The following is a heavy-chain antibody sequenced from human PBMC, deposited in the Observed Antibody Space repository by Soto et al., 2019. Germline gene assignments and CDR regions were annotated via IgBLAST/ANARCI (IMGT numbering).Heavy chain of an antibody. CDR2: TYHSGNP. CDR1: GDTISTGGYS. V-gene: IGHV4-30-2*01. J-gene: IGHJ6*02. CDR3: ARDSEQLVSYYYGMDV. Sequence: SETLSLTCGVSGDTISTGGYSWAWIRQPPGKALEWIGHTYHSGNPYYNPSLKSRAIISVDTSKNQFSLKLTSVTAEDTAVYYCARDSEQLVSYYYGMDVWGQGTTVTVSS. D-gene: IGHD6-6*01.